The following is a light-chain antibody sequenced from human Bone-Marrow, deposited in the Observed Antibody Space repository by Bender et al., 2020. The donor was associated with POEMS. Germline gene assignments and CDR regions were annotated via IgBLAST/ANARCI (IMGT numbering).Light chain of an antibody. J-gene: IGLJ3*02. CDR3: STWDDRLNAWL. CDR2: ADD. CDR1: SIGRKP. Sequence: QSVLTQPPSASGTPGQRVPISCSGVSIGRKPINWYQQLPGTAPRVYIYADDRRPSGVPNRFSASKSGSSASLAISGLQSEDAADYYCSTWDDRLNAWLFGGGTELTVL. V-gene: IGLV1-44*01.